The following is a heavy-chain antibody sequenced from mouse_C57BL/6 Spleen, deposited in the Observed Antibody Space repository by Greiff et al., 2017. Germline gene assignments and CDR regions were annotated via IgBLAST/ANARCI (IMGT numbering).Heavy chain of an antibody. J-gene: IGHJ2*01. CDR3: ARGDDYDAGYFDY. CDR2: FHPYNDDT. D-gene: IGHD2-4*01. CDR1: GYTFTTYP. V-gene: IGHV1-47*01. Sequence: QVQLKQSGAELVKPGASVKMSCKASGYTFTTYPIEWMKQNHGKSLEWIGNFHPYNDDTKYYEKFKGKAILTVEQSSSKVYLVLSRLTSDDSAVYYFARGDDYDAGYFDYWGQGTTLTVSS.